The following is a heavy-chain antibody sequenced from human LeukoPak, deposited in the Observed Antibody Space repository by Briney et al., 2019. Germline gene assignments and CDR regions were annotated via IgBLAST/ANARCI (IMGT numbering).Heavy chain of an antibody. J-gene: IGHJ5*02. Sequence: ASVKVSCKASGGTFSSYAISWVRQAPGQGLEWMGGIIPISGTANYAQKFQGRVTITADDSTSTAYMELSSLRSEDTAVYYCARGRGITWRFDPWGQGTLVTVSS. CDR1: GGTFSSYA. V-gene: IGHV1-69*01. CDR2: IIPISGTA. D-gene: IGHD3-10*01. CDR3: ARGRGITWRFDP.